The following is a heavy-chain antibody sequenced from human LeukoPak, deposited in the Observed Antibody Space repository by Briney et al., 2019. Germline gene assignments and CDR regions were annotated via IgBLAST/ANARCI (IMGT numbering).Heavy chain of an antibody. CDR1: GYTFTSYD. Sequence: ASVKVSCKASGYTFTSYDINWMRQATGQGLGWMGWMNPNSGNTGYAQKFQGRVTMTRNTSISTAYVEPSSLRSEDTAVYYCARDRGWAVAGTDYYYYGMDVWGQGTTVTVSS. CDR2: MNPNSGNT. V-gene: IGHV1-8*01. CDR3: ARDRGWAVAGTDYYYYGMDV. J-gene: IGHJ6*02. D-gene: IGHD6-19*01.